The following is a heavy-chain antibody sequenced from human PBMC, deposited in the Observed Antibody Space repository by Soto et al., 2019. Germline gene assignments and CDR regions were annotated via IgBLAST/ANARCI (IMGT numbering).Heavy chain of an antibody. CDR1: VFTFTTYA. D-gene: IGHD5-12*01. CDR3: AKSPRGDGYADWYFDL. CDR2: IKPSDIT. J-gene: IGHJ2*01. V-gene: IGHV3-23*01. Sequence: GWSLRLACASSVFTFTTYALTWVRLAPGRGLEWVSSIKPSDITYYPDSVRGRFTVSRDNSKNTLYLQMSSLRVEDTAIYYCAKSPRGDGYADWYFDLWGRGTLVTVSS.